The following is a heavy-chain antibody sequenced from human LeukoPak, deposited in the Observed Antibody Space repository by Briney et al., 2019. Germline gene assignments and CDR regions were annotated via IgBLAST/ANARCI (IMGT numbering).Heavy chain of an antibody. V-gene: IGHV3-64D*06. Sequence: GGSLRLSCSASGFIISNYAMHWVRQAPGKGLEYVSAISANGGSTYYADSVKGRFTISRDNSKNTLYLQMSSLRAEDTAIYHCVEDLYWGDTSSWYYFDYWGQGTLVTVSS. CDR2: ISANGGST. CDR3: VEDLYWGDTSSWYYFDY. D-gene: IGHD6-13*01. J-gene: IGHJ4*02. CDR1: GFIISNYA.